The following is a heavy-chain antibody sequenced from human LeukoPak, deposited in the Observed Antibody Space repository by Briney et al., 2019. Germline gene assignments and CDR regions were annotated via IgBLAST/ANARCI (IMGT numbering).Heavy chain of an antibody. CDR2: ISSSGST. D-gene: IGHD4-17*01. Sequence: SQTLSLTCTVSGDSISSGDYYWSWIRQPAGKGLEWIGRISSSGSTNYNPSLKSRVTISVDTSKNQFSLKLSSVTAADTAVYYCARHYGASRVTADFDPWGQGTLVTVSS. J-gene: IGHJ5*02. V-gene: IGHV4-61*02. CDR1: GDSISSGDYY. CDR3: ARHYGASRVTADFDP.